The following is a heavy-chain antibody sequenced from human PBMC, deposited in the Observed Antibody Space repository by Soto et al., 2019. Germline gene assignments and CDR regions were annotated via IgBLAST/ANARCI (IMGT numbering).Heavy chain of an antibody. J-gene: IGHJ5*02. Sequence: PSETLSLTCNVSGDSVSSGYWSWIRQPPGKGLEWIGFMYFGGSFNYNPSLAGRVTISVETSKNQFSVKMTSVTAADTAVYYCARSYYDSLGFTVGPWGQGTLVTVSS. V-gene: IGHV4-59*02. D-gene: IGHD3-22*01. CDR1: GDSVSSGY. CDR2: MYFGGSF. CDR3: ARSYYDSLGFTVGP.